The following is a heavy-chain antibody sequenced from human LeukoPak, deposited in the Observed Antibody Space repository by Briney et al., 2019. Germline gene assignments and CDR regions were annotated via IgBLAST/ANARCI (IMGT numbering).Heavy chain of an antibody. CDR1: GFTFSSYS. V-gene: IGHV3-21*01. CDR2: ISSSSSYI. CDR3: ARGPPQSPMIVVVIAFDI. Sequence: GSLRLSCAASGFTFSSYSMNWVRQAPGKGLEWVSSISSSSSYIYYADSVKGRFTISRDNAKNSLYLQMNSLRAEDTAVYYCARGPPQSPMIVVVIAFDIWGQGTMVTVSS. J-gene: IGHJ3*02. D-gene: IGHD3-22*01.